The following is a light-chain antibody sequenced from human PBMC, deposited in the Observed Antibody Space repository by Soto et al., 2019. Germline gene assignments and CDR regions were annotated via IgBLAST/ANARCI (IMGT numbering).Light chain of an antibody. Sequence: QSALTQPPSASGSPGQSVTISCTGTSSDVGGYNYVSWYQQHPGEAPKLMIYEVSKRPSGGPDRYSGPKSGNTAPLTVSGLQAEDEADYYGSSYAGSTFDVFGTGTKLTVL. J-gene: IGLJ1*01. CDR2: EVS. CDR3: SSYAGSTFDV. CDR1: SSDVGGYNY. V-gene: IGLV2-8*01.